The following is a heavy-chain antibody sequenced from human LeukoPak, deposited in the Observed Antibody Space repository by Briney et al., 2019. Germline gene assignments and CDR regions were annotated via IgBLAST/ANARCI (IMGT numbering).Heavy chain of an antibody. J-gene: IGHJ4*02. CDR1: GFTFSRYA. V-gene: IGHV3-30*04. CDR2: ISYDGSSN. D-gene: IGHD2-15*01. Sequence: PGGSLRLSCAASGFTFSRYAMHWVRQAPGKGLEWVSFISYDGSSNYYADSVKGRFTISRDNSKNTLSLQMNSLRADDTAVYYCPRGGGSYFFDYWGQGTLVTVSS. CDR3: PRGGGSYFFDY.